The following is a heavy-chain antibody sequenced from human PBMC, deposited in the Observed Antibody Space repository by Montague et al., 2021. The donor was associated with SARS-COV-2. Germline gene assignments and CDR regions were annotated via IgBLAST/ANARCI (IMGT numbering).Heavy chain of an antibody. V-gene: IGHV3-23*01. CDR3: AKDSYYYGLGYGMDV. D-gene: IGHD3-10*01. CDR2: SSGSDGGT. CDR1: GFTFSNSA. J-gene: IGHJ6*02. Sequence: LRLSWSASGFTFSNSAMNWVRQAPGKGLEWVSGSSGSDGGTHYADSVKGRFTISRDNSKNVLYLQMNSLRAEDTALYYCAKDSYYYGLGYGMDVWGQGTTVTVSS.